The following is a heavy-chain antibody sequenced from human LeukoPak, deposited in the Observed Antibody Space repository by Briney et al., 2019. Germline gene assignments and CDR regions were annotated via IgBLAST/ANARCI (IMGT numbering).Heavy chain of an antibody. V-gene: IGHV1-8*01. J-gene: IGHJ3*02. Sequence: GASVKVSFTASGYTFTIYDINWVRQATGQGLEWMGWMNPNSGNTGYAQKFQGRVTMTRNTSISTAYMELSSLRSEDTAVYYCARGSSTSIVGGAFDTWGQGTMVTVSS. CDR2: MNPNSGNT. D-gene: IGHD1-26*01. CDR1: GYTFTIYD. CDR3: ARGSSTSIVGGAFDT.